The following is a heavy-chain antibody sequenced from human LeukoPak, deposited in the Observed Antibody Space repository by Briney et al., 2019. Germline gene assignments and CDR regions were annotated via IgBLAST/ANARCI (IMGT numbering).Heavy chain of an antibody. Sequence: ASVKVSCKASGYTFTSYGISWVRQAPGQGLEWMGWISAYNGNTNYAQELQGRVTMTTDTSTSTAYMELRSLRSEDTAVYYCARTLGYCSSTSCYDAFDIWGQGTMVTVSS. J-gene: IGHJ3*02. CDR2: ISAYNGNT. CDR1: GYTFTSYG. V-gene: IGHV1-18*01. CDR3: ARTLGYCSSTSCYDAFDI. D-gene: IGHD2-2*01.